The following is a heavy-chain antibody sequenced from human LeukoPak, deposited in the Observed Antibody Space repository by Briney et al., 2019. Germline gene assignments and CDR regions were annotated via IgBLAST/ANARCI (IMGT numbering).Heavy chain of an antibody. D-gene: IGHD5-24*01. V-gene: IGHV1-18*01. CDR1: GGTFSSYA. Sequence: SVKVSCKASGGTFSSYAISWVRQAPGQGLEWMGWISAYNGNTNYAQKLQGRVTMTTDTSTSTAYMELRSLRSDDTAVYYCARARDGYPPDAFDIWGQGTMVTVSS. CDR3: ARARDGYPPDAFDI. J-gene: IGHJ3*02. CDR2: ISAYNGNT.